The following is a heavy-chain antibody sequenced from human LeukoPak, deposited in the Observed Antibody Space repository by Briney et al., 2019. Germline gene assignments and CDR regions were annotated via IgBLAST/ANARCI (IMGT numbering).Heavy chain of an antibody. J-gene: IGHJ1*01. Sequence: GGSLRLSCAASGFTFSSYWMHWVRQAPGKGLVWVSRIKSDGSTNYADSVKGRFTISRDNAKNTVSLQMNSLRAEDTGVYYCARAPSEIGGYYPEYFRHWGQDTLVTVSS. D-gene: IGHD3-22*01. CDR1: GFTFSSYW. CDR3: ARAPSEIGGYYPEYFRH. CDR2: IKSDGST. V-gene: IGHV3-74*01.